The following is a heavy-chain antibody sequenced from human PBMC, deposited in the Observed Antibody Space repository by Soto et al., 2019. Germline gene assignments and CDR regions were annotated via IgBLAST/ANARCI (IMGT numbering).Heavy chain of an antibody. CDR3: VTHSGNY. D-gene: IGHD3-10*01. CDR2: SGGSDLST. J-gene: IGHJ4*02. Sequence: EVQLLESGGGLVQPGGSLRLSCVVSGITFSRADLRWVRQPPGKGLEWVSASGGSDLSTHYVDSVKGRFTISRDSSNNTLYLQINSLSAEDTAVYYCVTHSGNYWGQGTLVTVSS. CDR1: GITFSRAD. V-gene: IGHV3-23*01.